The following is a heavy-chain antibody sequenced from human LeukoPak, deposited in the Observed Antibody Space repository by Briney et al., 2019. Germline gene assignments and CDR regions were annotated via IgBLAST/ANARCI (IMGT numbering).Heavy chain of an antibody. D-gene: IGHD5-18*01. CDR3: ARGGYSYGSYFDY. CDR2: VYHDGGT. J-gene: IGHJ4*02. CDR1: GGSVSSSKW. V-gene: IGHV4-4*02. Sequence: SGTLSLTCVVSGGSVSSSKWWSWVRQPPGKGLEWIGQVYHDGGTKYNPSLKSRVTILADKSKNQFSLKLSSVTAADTAVYYCARGGYSYGSYFDYWGQGTLVTVSS.